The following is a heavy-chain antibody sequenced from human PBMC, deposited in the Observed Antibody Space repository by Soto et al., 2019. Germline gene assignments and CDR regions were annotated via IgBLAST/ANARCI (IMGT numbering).Heavy chain of an antibody. J-gene: IGHJ6*02. CDR3: ARVHCSAGTCLDGLDF. V-gene: IGHV6-1*01. D-gene: IGHD2-15*01. Sequence: PSQTLSLPGVVSGDSVSSSGACCNFIRQSPSRGLQWLGRIYYRSKWFHDYAASVESRMAINPDTSRNQFPLQLNYVTPEDTAVYYCARVHCSAGTCLDGLDFWGQGTTVTVSS. CDR1: GDSVSSSGAC. CDR2: IYYRSKWFH.